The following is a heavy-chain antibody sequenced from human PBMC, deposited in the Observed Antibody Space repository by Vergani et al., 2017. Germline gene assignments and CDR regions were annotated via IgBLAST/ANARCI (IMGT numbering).Heavy chain of an antibody. CDR2: IYPGDSEV. CDR3: ASGGHGSENGGALQL. J-gene: IGHJ3*01. V-gene: IGHV5-51*01. Sequence: EKQLVQSGSETKKPGESLKISCQAFRYIFSNFWIGWVRQWPGRGLEWMGIIYPGDSEVKSNPTFRGPVIFSVDTSVNTAYLQWRSLQASDTATYFCASGGHGSENGGALQLWGQGTNITVSS. D-gene: IGHD3-10*01. CDR1: RYIFSNFW.